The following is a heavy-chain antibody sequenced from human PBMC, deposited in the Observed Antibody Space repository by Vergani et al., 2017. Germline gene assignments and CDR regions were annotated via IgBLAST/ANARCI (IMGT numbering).Heavy chain of an antibody. Sequence: EVQLVESGGGVVRPGGSLRLSCAASGFTFDDYGMSWVRQAPGKGLEWVSAISGSGGSTYYADSVKGRFTISRDNSKNTLYLQMNSLRAEDTAVYYCAKGSVGATLDYWGQGTLVTVSS. CDR1: GFTFDDYG. D-gene: IGHD1-26*01. CDR2: ISGSGGST. CDR3: AKGSVGATLDY. J-gene: IGHJ4*02. V-gene: IGHV3-23*04.